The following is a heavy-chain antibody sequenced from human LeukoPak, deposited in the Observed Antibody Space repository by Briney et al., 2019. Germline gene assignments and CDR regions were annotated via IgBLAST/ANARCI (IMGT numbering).Heavy chain of an antibody. D-gene: IGHD3-3*01. CDR1: GYTFTSYG. CDR3: ARAIRRDDFWSGYSGYNWFDP. V-gene: IGHV1-18*01. Sequence: ASEKVSCKASGYTFTSYGISWVRQAPGQGLEWMGWISAYNGNTNYAQKLQGRVTMTTDTSTSTAYMELRSLRSDDTAVYYCARAIRRDDFWSGYSGYNWFDPWGQGTLVTVSS. CDR2: ISAYNGNT. J-gene: IGHJ5*02.